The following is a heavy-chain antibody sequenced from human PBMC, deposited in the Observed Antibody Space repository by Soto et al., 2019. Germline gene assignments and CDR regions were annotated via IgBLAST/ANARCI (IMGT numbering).Heavy chain of an antibody. J-gene: IGHJ6*02. V-gene: IGHV4-39*01. Sequence: SETLSLTCTVSGGSISSSSYYWGWIRQPPGKGLEWIGSIYYSGSTYYNPSLKSRVTISVDTSKNQFSLKLSSVTATDTAVYYCARHDIVVVPAAMSTYGMDVWGQETTVTVSS. CDR3: ARHDIVVVPAAMSTYGMDV. CDR2: IYYSGST. CDR1: GGSISSSSYY. D-gene: IGHD2-2*01.